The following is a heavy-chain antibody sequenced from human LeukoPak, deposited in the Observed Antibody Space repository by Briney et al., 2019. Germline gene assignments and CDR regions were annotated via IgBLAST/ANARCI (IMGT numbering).Heavy chain of an antibody. CDR3: ARGSIVVVTAISDAFDI. J-gene: IGHJ3*02. Sequence: PGGSLRLSCVASGFTFSGCWMSLVRQAPGKGLEWVANVNQVGSATYYVDSVKGRFTISRDNAKNSLYLQMNSLRAEDTALYYCARGSIVVVTAISDAFDIWGQGTMVTVSS. D-gene: IGHD2-21*02. CDR2: VNQVGSAT. CDR1: GFTFSGCW. V-gene: IGHV3-7*03.